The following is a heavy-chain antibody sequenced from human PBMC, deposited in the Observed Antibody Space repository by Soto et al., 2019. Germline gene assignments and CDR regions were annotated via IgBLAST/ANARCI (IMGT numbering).Heavy chain of an antibody. Sequence: QVQLQESGPGLVKPSETLSLTCTVSGGSVSSGSYYWSWIRQPPGKGLEWIGYIYYSGSTNYNPSLKSRVTISVDTSKNQFSLKVSSVTAADTAVYYCAREGAGATGDAFDIWGQGTMVTVSS. D-gene: IGHD1-26*01. CDR1: GGSVSSGSYY. V-gene: IGHV4-61*01. CDR3: AREGAGATGDAFDI. J-gene: IGHJ3*02. CDR2: IYYSGST.